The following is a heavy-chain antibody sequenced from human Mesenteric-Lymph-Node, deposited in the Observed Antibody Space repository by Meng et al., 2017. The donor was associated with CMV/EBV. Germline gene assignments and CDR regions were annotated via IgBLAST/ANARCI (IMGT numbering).Heavy chain of an antibody. Sequence: GSLRLSCTVSGGSISSGSYYWSWIRQPPGKGLEWIGYIYYSGSTNYNPSLKSRVTISVDTSKNQFSLKLSSVTAADTAVYYCAREEDVGDSYEGMDVWGQGTTVTVSS. CDR1: GGSISSGSYY. V-gene: IGHV4-61*01. J-gene: IGHJ6*02. CDR3: AREEDVGDSYEGMDV. CDR2: IYYSGST.